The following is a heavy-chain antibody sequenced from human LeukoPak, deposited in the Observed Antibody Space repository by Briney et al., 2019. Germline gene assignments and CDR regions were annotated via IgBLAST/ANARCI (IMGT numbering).Heavy chain of an antibody. CDR1: GFSLSTSGMC. V-gene: IGHV2-70*11. Sequence: TGSGPTLVNPTQTLTLTCTFSGFSLSTSGMCVSWIRQPPGKALEWLARLDWDDDKYYSTSLKTRLTISKDTSKNQVVLTMTNMDPVDTATYYCARNLIAAAGTIFDYWGQGTLVTVSS. CDR2: LDWDDDK. CDR3: ARNLIAAAGTIFDY. D-gene: IGHD6-13*01. J-gene: IGHJ4*02.